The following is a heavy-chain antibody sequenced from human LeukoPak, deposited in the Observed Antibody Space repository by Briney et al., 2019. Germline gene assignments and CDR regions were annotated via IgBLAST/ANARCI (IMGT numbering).Heavy chain of an antibody. CDR2: MYYSGST. CDR1: GGSISSGDYY. D-gene: IGHD2-2*02. CDR3: ARGYCSSTGCYTSYWFDP. J-gene: IGHJ5*02. V-gene: IGHV4-30-4*02. Sequence: SETLSLTCTVSGGSISSGDYYWSWIRQPPGKGLEWIGYMYYSGSTYYNPSLKSRATISVDTSKNQFSLKLSSVTAADTAVYYCARGYCSSTGCYTSYWFDPWGQGTLVTVSS.